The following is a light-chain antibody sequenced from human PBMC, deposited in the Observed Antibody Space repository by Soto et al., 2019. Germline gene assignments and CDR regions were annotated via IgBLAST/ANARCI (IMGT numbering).Light chain of an antibody. CDR2: GAS. CDR1: QGISGN. V-gene: IGKV1-9*01. Sequence: IQLTQSPSSLSASVGDSVTLTCRASQGISGNLAWYQEKPGKAPKLLIYGASTLQSGVPSRFSGSGSGTDFTLTISSLQPEDFATYYCQQVNSYPQTFGQGTKLEIK. CDR3: QQVNSYPQT. J-gene: IGKJ2*01.